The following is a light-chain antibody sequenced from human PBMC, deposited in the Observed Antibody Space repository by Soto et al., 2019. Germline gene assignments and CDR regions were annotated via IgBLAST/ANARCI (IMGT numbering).Light chain of an antibody. CDR2: GAS. CDR3: QQYNNWPLL. V-gene: IGKV3-15*01. J-gene: IGKJ4*01. CDR1: QSVSSN. Sequence: TQSPATLSVSPGERATLSCRASQSVSSNLAWYQQKPGQAPRLLIHGASTRAIGIPARFSGSESGTEFTLTISSLQSEDFAVYYCQQYNNWPLLFGGGTKVEIK.